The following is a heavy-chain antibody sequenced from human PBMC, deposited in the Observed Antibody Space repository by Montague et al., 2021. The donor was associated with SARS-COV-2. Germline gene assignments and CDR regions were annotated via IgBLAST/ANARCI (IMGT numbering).Heavy chain of an antibody. Sequence: PALVKPTQTLTLTCTFSGFSLSTSGMCVSWIRQPPGKALEWLARIDWDDDKYYSTSLKTRLTISKDTSKNQVVPTMTNMDPVDTATYYCARMAMVRGVPLDYWGQGTLVTVSS. D-gene: IGHD3-10*01. CDR3: ARMAMVRGVPLDY. CDR2: IDWDDDK. V-gene: IGHV2-70*11. J-gene: IGHJ4*02. CDR1: GFSLSTSGMC.